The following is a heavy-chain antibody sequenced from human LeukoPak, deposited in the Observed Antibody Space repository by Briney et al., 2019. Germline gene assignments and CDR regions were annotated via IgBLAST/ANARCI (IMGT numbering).Heavy chain of an antibody. CDR1: GFTFSSSA. Sequence: GGSLRLSCAASGFTFSSSAMSWVRQGPGKRLEWVSAISNNGGYTYYADSVQGRFTISRDNSKSTLCPQMNSLRAEDTAVYYCAKQLGYCSDGSCYFPYWGQGTLVTVSS. CDR2: ISNNGGYT. J-gene: IGHJ4*02. V-gene: IGHV3-23*01. CDR3: AKQLGYCSDGSCYFPY. D-gene: IGHD2-15*01.